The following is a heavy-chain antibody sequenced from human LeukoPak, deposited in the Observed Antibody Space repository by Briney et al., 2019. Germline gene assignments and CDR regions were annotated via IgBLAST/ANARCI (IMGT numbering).Heavy chain of an antibody. V-gene: IGHV3-20*04. CDR1: GFTFDDYG. J-gene: IGHJ4*02. CDR2: INWNGGST. D-gene: IGHD6-13*01. Sequence: GGSLRLSCAASGFTFDDYGMSWARQAPGKGLEWVSGINWNGGSTGYADSVKGRFTISRDNAKNSLYLQMNSLRAEDTALYYCARDLGPGIAAAGTGFDYWGQGTLVTVSS. CDR3: ARDLGPGIAAAGTGFDY.